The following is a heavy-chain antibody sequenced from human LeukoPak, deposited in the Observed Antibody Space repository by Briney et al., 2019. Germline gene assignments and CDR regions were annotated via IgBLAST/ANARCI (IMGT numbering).Heavy chain of an antibody. Sequence: SVKVSCKASGGTFSSYAISWVRQAPGQGLEWMGGIIPIFGTANYAQKFQGRVTITADESTSTAYMELSSLRSEDTAVYYCASSFYYYGSGSYYIHWGQGTLVTASS. CDR1: GGTFSSYA. V-gene: IGHV1-69*13. CDR3: ASSFYYYGSGSYYIH. J-gene: IGHJ4*02. D-gene: IGHD3-10*01. CDR2: IIPIFGTA.